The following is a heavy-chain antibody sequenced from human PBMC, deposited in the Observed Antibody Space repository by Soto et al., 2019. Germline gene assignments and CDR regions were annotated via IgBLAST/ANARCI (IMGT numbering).Heavy chain of an antibody. CDR1: GFSFSSVW. Sequence: GSLRLSCVVSGFSFSSVWMTWVRQAPGKGLECVANIKYDGSEEYYVDSVKGRFTISRDNAKNSLYLQMNSLRDEDSAVYYCVTDLNWQGYWGQGSLVTVSS. CDR3: VTDLNWQGY. V-gene: IGHV3-7*01. CDR2: IKYDGSEE. J-gene: IGHJ4*02.